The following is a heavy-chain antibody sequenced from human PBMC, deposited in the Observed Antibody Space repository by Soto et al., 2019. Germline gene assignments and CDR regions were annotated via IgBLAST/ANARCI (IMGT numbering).Heavy chain of an antibody. CDR3: AREKRANGYFDY. CDR2: IKQDEREE. J-gene: IGHJ4*02. Sequence: EVKLVESGGGLVQPGGSLRLSCAASGFAFSSYYMCWVRQAPGKGLEWVANIKQDEREEYYLDSVKGRFTISRDDAKNSLFLQMNSLRVDDTAVYYCAREKRANGYFDYWGQGTLVTVSS. V-gene: IGHV3-7*01. D-gene: IGHD4-17*01. CDR1: GFAFSSYY.